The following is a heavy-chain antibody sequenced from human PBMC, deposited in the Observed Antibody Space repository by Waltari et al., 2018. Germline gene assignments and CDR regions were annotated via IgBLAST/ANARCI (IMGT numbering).Heavy chain of an antibody. CDR1: GYNFNSHY. Sequence: EVQLEQSGAEVKKPGESLKISCKGSGYNFNSHYIAWGRQTPGKGLEWMGIIYPGNSDIRYSPSFQGQVTFSADKSISAAYLQWSSLKASDTAIYYCARQNSYGYPYYGMDVWGPGTTVTVSS. D-gene: IGHD5-18*01. CDR2: IYPGNSDI. CDR3: ARQNSYGYPYYGMDV. J-gene: IGHJ6*02. V-gene: IGHV5-51*03.